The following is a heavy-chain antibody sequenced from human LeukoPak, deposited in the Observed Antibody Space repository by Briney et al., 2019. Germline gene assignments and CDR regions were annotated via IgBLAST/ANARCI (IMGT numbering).Heavy chain of an antibody. V-gene: IGHV2-5*02. D-gene: IGHD4-23*01. J-gene: IGHJ4*02. CDR2: IYWDDDK. CDR1: GFSLSRNGEG. Sequence: SGPTLVKPTQTLTLTCTFSGFSLSRNGEGVGWIRRPPGKALEWLALIYWDDDKRYSPSLKSRLTVTKDTSKNQVVLTLTNMDPVDTATYYCAHRLAGNFDTIIQFWGDYFDSWGQGTLVTVSS. CDR3: AHRLAGNFDTIIQFWGDYFDS.